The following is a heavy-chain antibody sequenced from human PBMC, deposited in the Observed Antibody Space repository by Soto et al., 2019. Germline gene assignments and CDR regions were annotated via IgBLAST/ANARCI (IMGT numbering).Heavy chain of an antibody. CDR3: AKESCSGGSCYSGFDY. CDR1: GFTFSSYA. CDR2: ISGSGGST. J-gene: IGHJ4*02. V-gene: IGHV3-23*01. Sequence: EVQLLESGGGLVQPGGSLRLSCADSGFTFSSYAMSWVRQAPGKGLEWVSAISGSGGSTYYADSVKGRFTISRDNSKNTLYLQMNSLRAEDTAVYYCAKESCSGGSCYSGFDYWGQGTLVTVSS. D-gene: IGHD2-15*01.